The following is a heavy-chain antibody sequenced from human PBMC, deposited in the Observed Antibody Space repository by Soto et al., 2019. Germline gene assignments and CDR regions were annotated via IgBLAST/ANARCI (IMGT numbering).Heavy chain of an antibody. CDR1: GFTFDDYA. J-gene: IGHJ4*02. CDR2: ISWNSGSI. CDR3: AVACIYHGVYFYY. V-gene: IGHV3-9*01. Sequence: GGSLRLSCAASGFTFDDYAMHWVRQAPGKGLEWVSGISWNSGSIGYADSVKGRFTISRDNAKNSLYLQMNSLRAEDTALYYCAVACIYHGVYFYYLGQGTLVTVSS. D-gene: IGHD6-19*01.